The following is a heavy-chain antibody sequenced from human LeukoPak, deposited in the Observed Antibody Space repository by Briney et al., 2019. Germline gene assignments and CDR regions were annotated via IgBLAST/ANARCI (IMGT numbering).Heavy chain of an antibody. CDR2: IIPIFGTA. D-gene: IGHD1-26*01. V-gene: IGHV1-69*13. CDR1: GGTFSSYA. Sequence: SVKVSCKASGGTFSSYAISWVRQAPGQGLEWMGGIIPIFGTANYAQKFQGRVTITADESTSTAYMELSSLRSEDTAVYYCARLAVGATVWFDPWGQGTLVTVSS. J-gene: IGHJ5*02. CDR3: ARLAVGATVWFDP.